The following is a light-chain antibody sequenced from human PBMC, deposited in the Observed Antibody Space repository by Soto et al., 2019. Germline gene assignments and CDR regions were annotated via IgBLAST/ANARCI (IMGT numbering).Light chain of an antibody. V-gene: IGKV3-20*01. CDR3: QQDGSSPWT. CDR2: GAS. Sequence: ETVLTQSPGTLSLSPGERATLSCRASQTIRSNYLAWYRQTPGQAPRLLIYGASNRATGIADRFSGSGSGTDSTLIISRLGPEDFALYYCQQDGSSPWTFGQGTKVEIK. J-gene: IGKJ1*01. CDR1: QTIRSNY.